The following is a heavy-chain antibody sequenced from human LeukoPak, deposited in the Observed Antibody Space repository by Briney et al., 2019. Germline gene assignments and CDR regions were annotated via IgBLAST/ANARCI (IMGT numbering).Heavy chain of an antibody. J-gene: IGHJ3*02. V-gene: IGHV3-23*01. CDR3: ASRVVTATFDAFDI. Sequence: SGGSLRLSCVGSGFTFRSHAMSWVRQAPEKGLEFVSGIYENGGTTYYADSVKGRFSISRDNSKNTLYLQMDSLRGEDTAVYYCASRVVTATFDAFDIWGQGTMVTVSS. CDR1: GFTFRSHA. CDR2: IYENGGTT. D-gene: IGHD2-21*02.